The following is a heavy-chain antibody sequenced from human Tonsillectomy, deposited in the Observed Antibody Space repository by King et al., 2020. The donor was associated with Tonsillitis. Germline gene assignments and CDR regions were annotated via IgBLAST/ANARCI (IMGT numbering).Heavy chain of an antibody. J-gene: IGHJ5*02. CDR3: ARGPGITAFNWFDP. Sequence: LVESGAEVKKPGASVKVSCKSSGYTFTSYDINWVRQATGQGLEWMGWMNPNSGNTGYAQNFQGRVTMTTNTSISTVYMELSSLRSEDTAIYYCARGPGITAFNWFDPWGQGTLVTVSS. CDR1: GYTFTSYD. CDR2: MNPNSGNT. D-gene: IGHD6-13*01. V-gene: IGHV1-8*01.